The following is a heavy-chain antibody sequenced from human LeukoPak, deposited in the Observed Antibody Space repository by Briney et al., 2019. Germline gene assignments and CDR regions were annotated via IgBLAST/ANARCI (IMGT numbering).Heavy chain of an antibody. CDR3: ARGEYYDSSGYRFDY. Sequence: ASVKVSCKASGYTFTSYGISWVRQAPGQGLEWMGWISAYNGNTNYAQKPQGRVTMTTDTSTSTAYMELSSLRSEDTAVYYCARGEYYDSSGYRFDYWGQGTLVTVSS. J-gene: IGHJ4*02. CDR2: ISAYNGNT. D-gene: IGHD3-22*01. CDR1: GYTFTSYG. V-gene: IGHV1-18*01.